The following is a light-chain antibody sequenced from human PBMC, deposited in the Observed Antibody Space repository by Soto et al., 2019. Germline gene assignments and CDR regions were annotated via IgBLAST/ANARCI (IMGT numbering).Light chain of an antibody. CDR1: QSVSSY. J-gene: IGKJ1*01. CDR3: QLYGSSART. V-gene: IGKV3-11*01. Sequence: EIVLTQSPATLSLSPVERATLSCMASQSVSSYLAWYQQKPGQAPRLLIYDASNRATGIPARFSGSGSGTDFTLTISSLEPEDFAVYYCQLYGSSARTFGQGTKVDIK. CDR2: DAS.